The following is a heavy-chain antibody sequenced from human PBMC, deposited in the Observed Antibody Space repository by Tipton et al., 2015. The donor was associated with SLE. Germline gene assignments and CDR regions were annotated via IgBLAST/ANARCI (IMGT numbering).Heavy chain of an antibody. V-gene: IGHV4-39*07. Sequence: TLSLTCTVSGGSISSSSYYWGWIRQPPGKGLEWIGSIYYSGSTNYNPSLKSRVTISVDTSKNQFSLKLSSVTAADTAVYYCARGRVSSRYGMDVWGQGTTVTVPS. D-gene: IGHD6-13*01. CDR2: IYYSGST. CDR1: GGSISSSSYY. CDR3: ARGRVSSRYGMDV. J-gene: IGHJ6*02.